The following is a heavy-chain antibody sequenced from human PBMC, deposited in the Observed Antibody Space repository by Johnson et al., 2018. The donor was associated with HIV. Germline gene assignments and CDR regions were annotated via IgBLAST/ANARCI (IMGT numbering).Heavy chain of an antibody. J-gene: IGHJ3*02. CDR2: ISGSGGST. Sequence: MLLVQSGGGLVQPGGSLRLSCAASGFTFSSYAMSWVRQAPGKGLEWVSAISGSGGSTYYADSVKGRFTISRDTSKNTLDLQLNSLRAEDTAVFYCAKDQYCGGDCYPDAFDIWGQGTMVTVSS. V-gene: IGHV3-23*04. CDR3: AKDQYCGGDCYPDAFDI. CDR1: GFTFSSYA. D-gene: IGHD2-21*02.